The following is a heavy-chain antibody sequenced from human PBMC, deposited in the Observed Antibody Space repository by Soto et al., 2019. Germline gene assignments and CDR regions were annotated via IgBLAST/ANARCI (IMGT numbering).Heavy chain of an antibody. CDR2: IYYSGST. D-gene: IGHD2-15*01. J-gene: IGHJ4*02. CDR1: GGSISSYY. V-gene: IGHV4-59*01. CDR3: ARVSKTMNCSGGSCYPLSYFDY. Sequence: PSETLSLTCTVSGGSISSYYWSWIRQPPGKGLEWIGYIYYSGSTNYNPSLKSRVTISVDTSKNQFSLKLSSVTAADTAVYYCARVSKTMNCSGGSCYPLSYFDYWGQGTLVTVSS.